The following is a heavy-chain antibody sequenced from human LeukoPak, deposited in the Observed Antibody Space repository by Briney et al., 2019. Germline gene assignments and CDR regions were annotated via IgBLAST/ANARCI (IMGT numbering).Heavy chain of an antibody. CDR1: GFTFSSYW. V-gene: IGHV3-20*04. Sequence: PGGSLRLSCAASGFTFSSYWMSWVRHAPGKGLEWVSGIDWNGGSTGYADPVKGRFTISRDNAKNSLYLQMNSLRAEDTALYYCARDRVRGAQGIGYYYGMDVWGQGTTVTVSS. D-gene: IGHD3-10*01. CDR2: IDWNGGST. J-gene: IGHJ6*02. CDR3: ARDRVRGAQGIGYYYGMDV.